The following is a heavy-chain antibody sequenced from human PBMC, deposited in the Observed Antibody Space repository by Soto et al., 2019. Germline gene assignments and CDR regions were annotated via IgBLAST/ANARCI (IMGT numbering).Heavy chain of an antibody. CDR2: IYNSGST. J-gene: IGHJ4*02. CDR1: GGSVSSGSYY. CDR3: ARVAGVAYCGGDCYHFDY. Sequence: TSETLSLTCTVSGGSVSSGSYYWSWIRQPPGKGLEWIGYIYNSGSTNYNPSLKSRVTMSIDTSKNQSSLNVSSVTAADTAVYYCARVAGVAYCGGDCYHFDYWGQGTLVTVSS. V-gene: IGHV4-61*01. D-gene: IGHD2-21*02.